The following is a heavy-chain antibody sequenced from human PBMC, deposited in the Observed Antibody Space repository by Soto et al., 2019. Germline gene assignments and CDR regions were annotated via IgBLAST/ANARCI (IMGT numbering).Heavy chain of an antibody. J-gene: IGHJ6*02. CDR3: ARDNYCSGGSCYGTHYYGMDV. CDR2: IYYSGST. CDR1: GGSISSYY. V-gene: IGHV4-59*12. Sequence: SETLSLTCTVSGGSISSYYWSWIRQPPGKGLEWIGYIYYSGSTNYNPSLKSRVTISVDKSKNQFSLKLSSVTAADTAVYYCARDNYCSGGSCYGTHYYGMDVWGQGTTVTVSS. D-gene: IGHD2-15*01.